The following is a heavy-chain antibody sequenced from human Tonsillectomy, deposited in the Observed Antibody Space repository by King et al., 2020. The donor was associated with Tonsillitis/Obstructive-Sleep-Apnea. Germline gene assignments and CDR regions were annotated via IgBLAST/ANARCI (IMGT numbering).Heavy chain of an antibody. V-gene: IGHV1-69*01. CDR1: GGTFSRNA. CDR3: ASSAWIDVVVAPAANVYYYYIDV. J-gene: IGHJ6*03. D-gene: IGHD2-2*01. CDR2: IIPIFGAA. Sequence: QLVQSGAEVKKPGSSVKFSCKASGGTFSRNAISWVRQAPGQGLEWMGGIIPIFGAANYAQKFQGRVTISADESTNTAYMELSSLRSEDTAVYYCASSAWIDVVVAPAANVYYYYIDVWGKGTTVTVSS.